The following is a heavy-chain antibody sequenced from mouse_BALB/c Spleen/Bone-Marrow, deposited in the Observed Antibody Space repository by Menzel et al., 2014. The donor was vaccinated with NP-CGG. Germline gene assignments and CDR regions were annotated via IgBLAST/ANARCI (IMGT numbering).Heavy chain of an antibody. J-gene: IGHJ2*01. D-gene: IGHD3-1*01. CDR1: GYAFSTYW. CDR3: ARVGFSFDY. V-gene: IGHV1-80*01. CDR2: IYPGDGDT. Sequence: VQLQQSGAELVRPGSSVKISCKASGYAFSTYWMNCVKQRPGQGLEWIGQIYPGDGDTNYNGKFKGKATLTADRSSSTASMQLSSLTSDDSAVYFCARVGFSFDYWGQGTTLTVSS.